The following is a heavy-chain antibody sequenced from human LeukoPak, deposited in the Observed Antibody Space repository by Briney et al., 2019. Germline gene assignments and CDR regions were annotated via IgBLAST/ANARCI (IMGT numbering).Heavy chain of an antibody. CDR1: GFTFSDYY. V-gene: IGHV3-11*03. D-gene: IGHD4-17*01. Sequence: GGSLRLSCAASGFTFSDYYMSWIRQAPGKGLEWVSYISSGSSYTNYADSVKGRFTISRDNAKNSLYLQMNSLRAEDTAVYYCASTVTTNYFDYWGQGTLVTVSS. J-gene: IGHJ4*02. CDR3: ASTVTTNYFDY. CDR2: ISSGSSYT.